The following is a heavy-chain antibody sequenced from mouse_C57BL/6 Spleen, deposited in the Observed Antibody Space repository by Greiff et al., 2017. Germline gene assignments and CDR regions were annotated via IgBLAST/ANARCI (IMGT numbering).Heavy chain of an antibody. J-gene: IGHJ4*01. CDR1: GYTFTSYW. CDR2: IHPNSGST. Sequence: QVQLQQPGAELVKPGASVKLSCKASGYTFTSYWMHWVKPRPGQGLEWIGMIHPNSGSTNYNEKFKSKATLTVDKSSSTAYMQLSSLTSEDSAVYYCARYYYCSSPYYAMDDWGKGTSVTVSS. D-gene: IGHD1-1*01. CDR3: ARYYYCSSPYYAMDD. V-gene: IGHV1-64*01.